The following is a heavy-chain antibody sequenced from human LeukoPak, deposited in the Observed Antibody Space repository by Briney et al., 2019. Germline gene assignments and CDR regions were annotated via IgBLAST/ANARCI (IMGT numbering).Heavy chain of an antibody. D-gene: IGHD3-22*01. J-gene: IGHJ4*02. V-gene: IGHV1-69*05. CDR2: IIPIFGTA. CDR1: GGTFTSYA. CDR3: ARGISSGYYYSFDY. Sequence: SVKLSFKASGGTFTSYAISWVRQAPGQGLEWMGGIIPIFGTANYAQKFQGRVTITTDESTSTTYMELSSLRSEDTAVYYCARGISSGYYYSFDYWGQGTLVTVYS.